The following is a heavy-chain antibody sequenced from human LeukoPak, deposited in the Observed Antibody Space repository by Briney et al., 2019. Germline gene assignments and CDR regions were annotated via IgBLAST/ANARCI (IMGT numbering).Heavy chain of an antibody. CDR3: TTRGGSFSIFDY. D-gene: IGHD1-26*01. CDR2: ISGSGGST. CDR1: GFTLSSYA. Sequence: GGSLRLSCAASGFTLSSYAMSWVRQAPGKGLEWVSAISGSGGSTYYADSVKGRFTISRDNSKNTLYLQMNSLKTEDTAVYYCTTRGGSFSIFDYWGQGTLVTVSS. V-gene: IGHV3-23*01. J-gene: IGHJ4*02.